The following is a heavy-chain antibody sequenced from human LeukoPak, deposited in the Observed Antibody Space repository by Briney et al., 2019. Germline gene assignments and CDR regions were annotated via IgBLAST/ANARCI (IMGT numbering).Heavy chain of an antibody. CDR1: GYTFTSYY. V-gene: IGHV1-2*02. J-gene: IGHJ4*02. CDR3: ATFGVTTGFDY. Sequence: ASVKVSCKASGYTFTSYYMHWVRQAPGQGLEWMGWINPNSGGTNYAQKFQGRVTMTEDTSTDTAYMELSSLRSEDTAVYYCATFGVTTGFDYWGQGTLVTVSS. D-gene: IGHD4-17*01. CDR2: INPNSGGT.